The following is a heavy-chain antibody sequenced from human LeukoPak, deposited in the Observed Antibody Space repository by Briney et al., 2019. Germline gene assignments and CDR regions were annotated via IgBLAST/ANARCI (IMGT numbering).Heavy chain of an antibody. CDR2: LSWNSGGI. Sequence: PGRSLRLFCAASGFIFDYYAMHWVRQAPGKGLEWVSGLSWNSGGIGYADSVKGRFTISRDNAKKSLYLQMNSLRAEDTALYYCAKDFYRAVAGSIGFWGQGILVTVSS. D-gene: IGHD6-19*01. V-gene: IGHV3-9*01. CDR1: GFIFDYYA. J-gene: IGHJ4*02. CDR3: AKDFYRAVAGSIGF.